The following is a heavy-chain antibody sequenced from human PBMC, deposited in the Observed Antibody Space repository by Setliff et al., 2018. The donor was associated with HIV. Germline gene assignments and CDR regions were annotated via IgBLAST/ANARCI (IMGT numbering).Heavy chain of an antibody. CDR1: GFTFSTYR. J-gene: IGHJ6*02. D-gene: IGHD2-15*01. CDR2: ISSSSSYI. Sequence: PGESLKISCAASGFTFSTYRMNWVRQAPGKGLEWVSSISSSSSYIYYADSLKGRFTISRDNAKNSLYLQMTSLRADDTAVYYCAREREDQDFDYSYGMDVWGQGTTVTVSS. V-gene: IGHV3-21*01. CDR3: AREREDQDFDYSYGMDV.